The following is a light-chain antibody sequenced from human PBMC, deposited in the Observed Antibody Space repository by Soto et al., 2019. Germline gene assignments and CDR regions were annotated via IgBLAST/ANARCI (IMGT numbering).Light chain of an antibody. CDR3: QQYNNWPRT. CDR1: QSVSNN. V-gene: IGKV3-15*01. CDR2: GAS. Sequence: EIVMTQSPATLSVSPGERATLSCRASQSVSNNLAWYQQKPGQAPRLLIYGASTRPTGIPARFSGSGSGPEFTLTISSLLSEDFAVCYCQQYNNWPRTFGQGTKVEIK. J-gene: IGKJ1*01.